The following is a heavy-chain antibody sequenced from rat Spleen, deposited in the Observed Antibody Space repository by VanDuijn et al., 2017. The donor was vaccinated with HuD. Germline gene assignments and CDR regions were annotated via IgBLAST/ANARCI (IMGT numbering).Heavy chain of an antibody. CDR3: IRESLHTRGREDY. V-gene: IGHV5-20*01. CDR2: ITNTGGST. J-gene: IGHJ2*01. CDR1: GFTFRDFY. Sequence: EVQLVESGGGLVQPGRSLKLSCAASGFTFRDFYMAWVRQPPKKGLEWVASITNTGGSTYYPDSVKGRFTISRDNAKSTLYLQMNSLRSEDTATYYCIRESLHTRGREDYWGQGVMVTVSS. D-gene: IGHD1-9*01.